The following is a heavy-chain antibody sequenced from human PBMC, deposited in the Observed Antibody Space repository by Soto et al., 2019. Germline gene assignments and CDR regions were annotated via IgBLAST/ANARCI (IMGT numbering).Heavy chain of an antibody. CDR2: ISSSSSTI. Sequence: GGSLRLSCAASGFTFSSYSMNWVRQAPGKGLEWVSYISSSSSTIYYADSVKGRFTISRDNAKNSLYLQMNSLRDEDTAVYYCARAENYDFWSCSPSGGFDPWGQGTLVTVSS. J-gene: IGHJ5*02. CDR1: GFTFSSYS. V-gene: IGHV3-48*02. D-gene: IGHD3-3*01. CDR3: ARAENYDFWSCSPSGGFDP.